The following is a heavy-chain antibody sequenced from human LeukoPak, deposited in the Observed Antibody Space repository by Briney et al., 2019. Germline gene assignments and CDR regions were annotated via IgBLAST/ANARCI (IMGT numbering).Heavy chain of an antibody. Sequence: GGSLRLSCAASGFTLSSSAMHWVREAPGKGLEWVALISYDGSNKYYADSVKGRFTISRDNSKKTLYLQMNSLRAEDTAVYYCARDPLSPSGSYFDHFDYWGQGTLVTVSS. CDR3: ARDPLSPSGSYFDHFDY. CDR1: GFTLSSSA. CDR2: ISYDGSNK. V-gene: IGHV3-30-3*01. D-gene: IGHD1-26*01. J-gene: IGHJ4*02.